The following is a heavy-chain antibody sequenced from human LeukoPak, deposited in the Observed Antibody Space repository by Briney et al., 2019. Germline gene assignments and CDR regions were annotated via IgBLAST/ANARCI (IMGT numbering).Heavy chain of an antibody. CDR2: ISSSGSTI. V-gene: IGHV3-48*03. D-gene: IGHD5-24*01. Sequence: PGGSLRLSCAASGFTFSSYEMNWVRQAPGKGLEWVSYISSSGSTIYYADSVKGRFTISRDNAKNSLYLQMNSLRAEDTAVYYCATPRWQKLSDGGQEPLVPVSS. CDR1: GFTFSSYE. J-gene: IGHJ4*02. CDR3: ATPRWQKLSD.